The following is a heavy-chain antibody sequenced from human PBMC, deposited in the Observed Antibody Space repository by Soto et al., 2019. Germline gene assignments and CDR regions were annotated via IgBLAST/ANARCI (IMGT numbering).Heavy chain of an antibody. CDR3: ARAHGVDFWSGYYTGFDY. V-gene: IGHV4-59*01. Sequence: QVQLKESGPGLVKPSETLSLTCTVSGGSISSYYWSWIRQPPGKGLEWIGYIYYSGSTNYNPSLKSRVNISVDTSKNQFSLKLSSVTAADTAVYYCARAHGVDFWSGYYTGFDYWGQGTLVTVSS. CDR1: GGSISSYY. CDR2: IYYSGST. J-gene: IGHJ4*02. D-gene: IGHD3-3*01.